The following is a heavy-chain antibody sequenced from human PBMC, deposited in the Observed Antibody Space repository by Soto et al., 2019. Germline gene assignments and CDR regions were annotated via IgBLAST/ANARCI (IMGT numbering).Heavy chain of an antibody. CDR3: AKYRYSSLLAPPYYFDS. CDR1: GFSFSSHA. J-gene: IGHJ4*02. D-gene: IGHD3-10*01. V-gene: IGHV3-23*01. CDR2: IGASGTTT. Sequence: GGSLRLSCAASGFSFSSHAMSWVRQAPGKGVEWVSAIGASGTTTYYADSVKGRFTITRDNSKNILYLQMNSLRADYTALYYCAKYRYSSLLAPPYYFDSWGLGTLVTVSS.